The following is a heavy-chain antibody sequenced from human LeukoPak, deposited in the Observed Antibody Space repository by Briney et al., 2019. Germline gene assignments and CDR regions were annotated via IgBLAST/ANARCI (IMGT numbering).Heavy chain of an antibody. Sequence: GRSLRLSCAPSGFTFSSYAMHWVRQAPGKGLEWVAAIWHDGSNEYYGDSVKGRFTISRDNSKNTLYLQMNSLRAEDTAVYYCARGRLCIGGHCYLNFDYWGQGTLVTVSS. CDR1: GFTFSSYA. CDR2: IWHDGSNE. V-gene: IGHV3-33*01. J-gene: IGHJ4*02. CDR3: ARGRLCIGGHCYLNFDY. D-gene: IGHD2-15*01.